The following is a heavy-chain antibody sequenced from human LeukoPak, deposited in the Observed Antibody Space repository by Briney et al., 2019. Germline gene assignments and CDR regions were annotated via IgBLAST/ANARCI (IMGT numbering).Heavy chain of an antibody. V-gene: IGHV3-30*02. CDR2: IRYDGSNK. Sequence: PGGSLRLSCAASGFTFSSYGMHWVRQAPGKGLEWVAFIRYDGSNKYYADSVKGRFTISRDNSKNTLYLQMNSLRAEDTAVYYCAREAYSSGFNWFDPWGQGTLVTVSS. CDR1: GFTFSSYG. J-gene: IGHJ5*02. CDR3: AREAYSSGFNWFDP. D-gene: IGHD6-19*01.